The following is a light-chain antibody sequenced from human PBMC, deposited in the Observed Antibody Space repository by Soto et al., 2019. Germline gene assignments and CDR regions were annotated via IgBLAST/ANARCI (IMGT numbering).Light chain of an antibody. CDR2: AAS. J-gene: IGKJ4*01. Sequence: AIQMTQSPSSLSASVGDRVTITCRASQGIGNDLGWYQRKPGRAPNLLIYAASTLQSGVPSRFSGSGSDTDFTLTISSLQPEDFATYFCLQDYYYPLTFGGGTKVEIK. CDR1: QGIGND. V-gene: IGKV1-6*02. CDR3: LQDYYYPLT.